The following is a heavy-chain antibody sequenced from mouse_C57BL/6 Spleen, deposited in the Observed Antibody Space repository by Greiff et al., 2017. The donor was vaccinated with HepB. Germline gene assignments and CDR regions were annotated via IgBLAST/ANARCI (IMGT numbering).Heavy chain of an antibody. Sequence: EVKLVESGGGLVKPGGSLKLSCAASGFTFSSYAMSWVRQTPEKRLEWVATISDGGSYTYYPDNVKGRFTISRDNAKNNLYLQMSHLKSEDTAMYYCARDELGRYYAMDYWGQGTSVTVSS. CDR3: ARDELGRYYAMDY. V-gene: IGHV5-4*01. J-gene: IGHJ4*01. CDR1: GFTFSSYA. D-gene: IGHD4-1*01. CDR2: ISDGGSYT.